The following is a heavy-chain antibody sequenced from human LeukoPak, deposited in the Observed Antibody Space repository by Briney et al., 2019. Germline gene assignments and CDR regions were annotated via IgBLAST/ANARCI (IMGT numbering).Heavy chain of an antibody. CDR2: LSPDGTL. Sequence: PGGSLRLSCVVSGVSISRSWMNWVRQVPGKGLVWVSRLSPDGTLNYVDSVKGRFTISRDNAKKSLYLQMNSLRAEDTAFYYCAKSALGNSSKYFYYYMTVWGRGTTVTVSS. CDR3: AKSALGNSSKYFYYYMTV. J-gene: IGHJ6*03. CDR1: GVSISRSW. D-gene: IGHD6-6*01. V-gene: IGHV3-74*01.